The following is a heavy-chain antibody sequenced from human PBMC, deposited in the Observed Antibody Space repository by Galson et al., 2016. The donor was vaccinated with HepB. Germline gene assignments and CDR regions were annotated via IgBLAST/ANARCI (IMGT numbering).Heavy chain of an antibody. J-gene: IGHJ5*02. V-gene: IGHV4-34*01. CDR3: ARVVVAATNWFDP. CDR2: INYTGST. Sequence: SETLSLTCGVYGGSFNAYYWSWIRQPPGKGLEWIGEINYTGSTKYNPSLKSRVTISVDTSKNQFSLKLTSLTAADTAMYFCARVVVAATNWFDPWSQGTLVTVSS. D-gene: IGHD2-15*01. CDR1: GGSFNAYY.